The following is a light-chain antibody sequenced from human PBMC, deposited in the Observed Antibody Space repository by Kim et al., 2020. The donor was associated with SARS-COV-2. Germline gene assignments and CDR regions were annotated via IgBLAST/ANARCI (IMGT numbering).Light chain of an antibody. J-gene: IGKJ5*01. CDR1: QSISTY. CDR2: AAS. Sequence: DIQMTQSPSSLSASLGDRVTITCRASQSISTYLNWYQQKPGKAPKLLIYAASSLQSGVPSRFSGSGSGTDFTLTISSLQPDDFATYYCQQTYTTLITFGQGTRLEIK. CDR3: QQTYTTLIT. V-gene: IGKV1-39*01.